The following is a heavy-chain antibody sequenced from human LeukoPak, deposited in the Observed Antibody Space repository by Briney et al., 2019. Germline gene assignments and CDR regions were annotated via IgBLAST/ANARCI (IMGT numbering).Heavy chain of an antibody. J-gene: IGHJ4*02. CDR1: GFTFSDYT. Sequence: GGSLRLSCAASGFTFSDYTMNWVRQAPGKGLEWLSSIGTAGNYIFYTDSVQGRFTISRDNANDSLYLEMKSLRVEDTATYYCATNLFCASASCLWGQGTLVTVSS. V-gene: IGHV3-21*01. CDR3: ATNLFCASASCL. CDR2: IGTAGNYI. D-gene: IGHD2-2*01.